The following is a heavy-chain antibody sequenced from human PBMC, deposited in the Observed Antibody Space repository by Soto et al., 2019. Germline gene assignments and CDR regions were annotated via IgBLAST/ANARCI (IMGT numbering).Heavy chain of an antibody. J-gene: IGHJ3*01. D-gene: IGHD3-9*01. Sequence: QVQLQESGPGLVKPSGTLSLTCAVSGGSISSSHWWTWVRQSPGKGLEYIGDISHSGTSNSNPSLKSRVTLSVDKSKNHVSLTLTSVTAADTAVYYCARVVLTITRGAFDAWGQGTLVIVSS. CDR2: ISHSGTS. CDR3: ARVVLTITRGAFDA. CDR1: GGSISSSHW. V-gene: IGHV4-4*02.